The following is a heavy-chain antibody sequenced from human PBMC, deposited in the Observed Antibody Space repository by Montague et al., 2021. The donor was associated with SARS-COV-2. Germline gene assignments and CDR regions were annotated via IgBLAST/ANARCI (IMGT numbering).Heavy chain of an antibody. D-gene: IGHD3-22*01. CDR1: GGSISTYC. CDR3: ARLPYFYDSTHAFDI. J-gene: IGHJ3*02. CDR2: IYYSGST. V-gene: IGHV4-59*08. Sequence: SETLSLTCTVSGGSISTYCWSWIRQPPGKGLEWIGYIYYSGSTNYNPSLKSRVTISVDTSKNQFSLKLSSVTAADTAVYYCARLPYFYDSTHAFDIWGQGTMVTVSS.